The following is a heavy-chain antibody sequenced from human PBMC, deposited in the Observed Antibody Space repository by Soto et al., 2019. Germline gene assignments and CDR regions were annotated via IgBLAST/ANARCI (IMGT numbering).Heavy chain of an antibody. D-gene: IGHD4-17*01. CDR3: ASGTTVVTHSDY. CDR1: GGSISSYY. J-gene: IGHJ4*02. Sequence: SETLSLTCTVSGGSISSYYWNWIRQPAGKGLEWIGRIYTSGSTNYNPSLKSRVTMSVDTSKKQLSLKLSSVTAADTAVYYCASGTTVVTHSDYWGQGTLVTVSS. V-gene: IGHV4-4*07. CDR2: IYTSGST.